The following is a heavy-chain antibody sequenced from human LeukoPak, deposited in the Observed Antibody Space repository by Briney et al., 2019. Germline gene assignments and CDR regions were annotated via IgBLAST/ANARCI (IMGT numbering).Heavy chain of an antibody. Sequence: ASVKVSCKASGGTFSSYAISWVRQAPGQGLEWMGRIIPILGIANYAQKFQDRVTITADKSTSTAYMELSSLRSEDTAVYYCAREYYDSSGSDYWGQGTLVTVSS. V-gene: IGHV1-69*04. CDR3: AREYYDSSGSDY. CDR2: IIPILGIA. J-gene: IGHJ4*02. D-gene: IGHD3-22*01. CDR1: GGTFSSYA.